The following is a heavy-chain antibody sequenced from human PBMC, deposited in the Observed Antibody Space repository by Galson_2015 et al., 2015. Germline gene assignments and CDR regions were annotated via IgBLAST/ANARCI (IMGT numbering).Heavy chain of an antibody. Sequence: SLRLSCAASGFTVSNYLMNWVRQAPGKGLEWVSVIFTGGNTYYADSVKGRFTISRDNSANTLDLHMNSLRVEDTAMYYCARGTDDVWEAVVYWGQGAPGPVAP. D-gene: IGHD3-16*01. CDR2: IFTGGNT. CDR1: GFTVSNYL. J-gene: IGHJ4*02. V-gene: IGHV3-53*01. CDR3: ARGTDDVWEAVVY.